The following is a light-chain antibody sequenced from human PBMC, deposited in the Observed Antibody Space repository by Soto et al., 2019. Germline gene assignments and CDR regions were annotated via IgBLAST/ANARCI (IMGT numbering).Light chain of an antibody. J-gene: IGKJ1*01. Sequence: DIQLTQSPVALSAYVGDRVTITCRASQSISSWLAWYQQKPGKAPKLLMYGASSLESGVPSRFSGSGSGTEFTLTISSLQPDDFATYYCQQYSSYSGTFGQGTKVDIK. CDR2: GAS. V-gene: IGKV1-5*01. CDR1: QSISSW. CDR3: QQYSSYSGT.